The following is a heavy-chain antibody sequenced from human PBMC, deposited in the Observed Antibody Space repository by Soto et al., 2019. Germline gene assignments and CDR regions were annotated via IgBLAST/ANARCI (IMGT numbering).Heavy chain of an antibody. V-gene: IGHV1-69*05. Sequence: QVQLVQSGAEVKKPGSSVKVSCKASGGTFSSYAISWVRQAPGQGLEWMGGIIPIFGTANYAQKFQGRVTIASDESTSTAYSELSSLRSEDTAVYYGARKSRYCSGGSCYFLHDIDYWGQGTLVTVSS. CDR2: IIPIFGTA. J-gene: IGHJ4*02. CDR3: ARKSRYCSGGSCYFLHDIDY. CDR1: GGTFSSYA. D-gene: IGHD2-15*01.